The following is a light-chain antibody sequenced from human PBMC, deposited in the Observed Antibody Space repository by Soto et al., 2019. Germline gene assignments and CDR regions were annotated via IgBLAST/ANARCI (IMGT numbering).Light chain of an antibody. J-gene: IGKJ3*01. V-gene: IGKV3-15*01. CDR2: DAS. CDR1: QTVSSK. Sequence: EIVMTQSPATLSVSPGERVSLSCRASQTVSSKLAWYQQKPGQAPRLLIYDASTRATGIPARFSGSGSGTYFTLTISSLQSEDFAVYSCQQYNDWPRTFGPGTKVDIK. CDR3: QQYNDWPRT.